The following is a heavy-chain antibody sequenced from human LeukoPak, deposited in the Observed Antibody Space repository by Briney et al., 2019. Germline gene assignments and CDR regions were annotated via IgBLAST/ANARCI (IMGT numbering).Heavy chain of an antibody. V-gene: IGHV1-8*02. CDR2: INPNSGNT. CDR1: GYTFTGYY. J-gene: IGHJ6*02. CDR3: ARAEIAARPYRHYYYYGMDV. D-gene: IGHD6-6*01. Sequence: GASVKVSCKASGYTFTGYYMHWVRQAPGQGLEWMGRINPNSGNTGYAQKFQGRVTMTRNTSISTAYMELSSLRSEDTAVYYCARAEIAARPYRHYYYYGMDVWGQGTTVTVSS.